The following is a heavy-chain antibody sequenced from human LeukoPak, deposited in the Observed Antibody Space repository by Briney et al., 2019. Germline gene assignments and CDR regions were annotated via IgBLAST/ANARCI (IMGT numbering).Heavy chain of an antibody. CDR1: SFTFSSYW. CDR3: ARGPYKYVISANPDY. Sequence: GGSLRLSCAASSFTFSSYWMTWVRQAPGKGLEWVSFIRFDGSNKYYADSVKGRFTISRDSSKNTLYLQMNSLRAEDTAVYYCARGPYKYVISANPDYWGQGTLVTVSS. CDR2: IRFDGSNK. D-gene: IGHD1-1*01. V-gene: IGHV3-30*02. J-gene: IGHJ4*02.